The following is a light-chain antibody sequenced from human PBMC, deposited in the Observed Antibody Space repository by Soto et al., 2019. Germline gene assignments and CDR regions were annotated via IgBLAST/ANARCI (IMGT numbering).Light chain of an antibody. CDR2: KGT. Sequence: QSVLAQPASVSGSPGQSITISCTGTSSDVGAYNSVSWYQQHPHRAPQVIIYKGTQRPSGVSNRFSGSTSGNAASLTISALQADDEADYFCTSYTSSFTHLFGTGTKVTVL. V-gene: IGLV2-14*02. J-gene: IGLJ1*01. CDR3: TSYTSSFTHL. CDR1: SSDVGAYNS.